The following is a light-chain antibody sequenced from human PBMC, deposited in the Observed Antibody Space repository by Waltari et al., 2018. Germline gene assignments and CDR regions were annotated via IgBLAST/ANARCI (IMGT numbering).Light chain of an antibody. V-gene: IGLV3-21*04. CDR2: YDN. Sequence: SYVVTQPPSVSVAPGKTARITCGGNNIGTYTVHWYQQKPGQAPPLVIYYDNDRPSGIPERFSGSNSGNTATLTITRVGAGDEADYFCQVWDNSRDHVLFGGGTKLTVL. CDR3: QVWDNSRDHVL. CDR1: NIGTYT. J-gene: IGLJ2*01.